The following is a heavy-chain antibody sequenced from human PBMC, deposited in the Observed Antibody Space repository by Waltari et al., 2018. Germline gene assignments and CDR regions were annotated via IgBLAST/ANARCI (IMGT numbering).Heavy chain of an antibody. D-gene: IGHD6-6*01. CDR2: IWYDGSNK. V-gene: IGHV3-33*01. J-gene: IGHJ4*02. CDR3: ARDSTGIAAREYYFDY. CDR1: GFTFSSYG. Sequence: QVQLVESGGGVVQPGRSLRLSCAASGFTFSSYGMPGVRPAPGKGLEWVAVIWYDGSNKYYADSVKGRFTISRDNSKNTLYLQMNSLRAEDTAVYYCARDSTGIAAREYYFDYWGQGTLVTVSS.